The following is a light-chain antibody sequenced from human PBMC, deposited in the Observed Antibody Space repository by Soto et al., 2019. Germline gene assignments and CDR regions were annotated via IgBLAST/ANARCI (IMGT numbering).Light chain of an antibody. CDR1: QSVGSN. CDR2: GAS. V-gene: IGKV3-15*01. J-gene: IGKJ1*01. Sequence: EIVMTQSPATLSVSPGERATLSCRASQSVGSNLAWFQQQPGQAPRLLIYGASTRATGIPARFSGSGSGTEFTLTIGSLQSEDFAVYYCLQHNNWTQTFGQGTKLEIK. CDR3: LQHNNWTQT.